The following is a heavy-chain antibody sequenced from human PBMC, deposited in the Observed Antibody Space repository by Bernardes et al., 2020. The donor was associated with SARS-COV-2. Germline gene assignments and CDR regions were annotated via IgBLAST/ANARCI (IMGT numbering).Heavy chain of an antibody. V-gene: IGHV1-18*04. Sequence: ASLKVYCKASGYTFTSYGISWVRQAPGQGPEWMGWISAYNGNTNYAQKFQGRVTMTTDTSTSTAYMELRRLRSDDTAVYYCARDLSPYYDFWTGYYIDDYWGQGTLVTVSS. CDR2: ISAYNGNT. D-gene: IGHD3-3*01. CDR3: ARDLSPYYDFWTGYYIDDY. CDR1: GYTFTSYG. J-gene: IGHJ4*02.